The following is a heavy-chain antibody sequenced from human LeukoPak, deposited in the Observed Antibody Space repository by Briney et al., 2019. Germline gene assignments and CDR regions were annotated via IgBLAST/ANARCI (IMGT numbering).Heavy chain of an antibody. Sequence: GGSLRLSCAASGFTFNIAWMSWIRQAPGKGLEWISYISGSSSYTKYADSVKGRFTISTDNAKNSLYLQMNSLRAEDTAVYYCAREIICSGCVNWFDPWGQGTLVTVSS. CDR3: AREIICSGCVNWFDP. V-gene: IGHV3-11*06. J-gene: IGHJ5*02. CDR2: ISGSSSYT. CDR1: GFTFNIAW. D-gene: IGHD6-19*01.